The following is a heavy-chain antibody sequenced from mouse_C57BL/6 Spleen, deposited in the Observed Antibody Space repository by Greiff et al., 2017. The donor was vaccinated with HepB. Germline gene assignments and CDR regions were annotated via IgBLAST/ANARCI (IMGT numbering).Heavy chain of an antibody. CDR3: ARGGYYPAY. CDR1: GYTFTDYY. V-gene: IGHV1-19*01. CDR2: INPYNGGT. D-gene: IGHD2-3*01. J-gene: IGHJ3*01. Sequence: EVKLQQSGPVLVKPGASVKMSCKASGYTFTDYYMNWVKQSHGKSLEWIGVINPYNGGTSYNQKFKGKATLTVDKSSSTAYMELNSLTSEDSAVYYCARGGYYPAYWGQGTLVTVSA.